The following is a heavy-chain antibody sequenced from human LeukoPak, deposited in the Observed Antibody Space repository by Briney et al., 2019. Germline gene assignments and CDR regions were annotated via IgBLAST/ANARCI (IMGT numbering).Heavy chain of an antibody. Sequence: ASVKVSCKASGYTFTIYYMHWVRQAPGQGLEWMGIINPSGGSTSYAQKFQGRVTMTRDTSTSTVYMELSSLRSEDTAVYYCARDPSSSQSGDCYYYYGMDVWGQGTTVTVSS. V-gene: IGHV1-46*01. CDR3: ARDPSSSQSGDCYYYYGMDV. CDR2: INPSGGST. CDR1: GYTFTIYY. J-gene: IGHJ6*02. D-gene: IGHD1-14*01.